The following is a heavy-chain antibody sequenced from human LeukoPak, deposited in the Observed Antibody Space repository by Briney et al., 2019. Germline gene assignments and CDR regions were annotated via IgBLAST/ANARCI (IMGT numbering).Heavy chain of an antibody. CDR3: AGVDFWSGYYKPNGMDV. D-gene: IGHD3-3*01. Sequence: SETLSLTCAVYGGSFSGYYRSWIRQPPGKGLEWIGEINHSGSTNYNPSLKSRVTISVDTSKNQFSLKLSSVTAADTAVYYCAGVDFWSGYYKPNGMDVWGQGTTVTVSS. CDR2: INHSGST. V-gene: IGHV4-34*01. CDR1: GGSFSGYY. J-gene: IGHJ6*02.